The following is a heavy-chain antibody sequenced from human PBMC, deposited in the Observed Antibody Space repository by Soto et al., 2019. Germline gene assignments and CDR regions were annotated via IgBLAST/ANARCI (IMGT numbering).Heavy chain of an antibody. J-gene: IGHJ4*02. V-gene: IGHV1-69*06. Sequence: QVQLVQSGAEVKKPGSSVKVSCKASGGTFSSYAISWVRQAPGQGLEWMGGIIPIFGTANYAQKCQGRVTITADKSTSKAYMELSSLRAADTAVYYCARGHSSSWRFDYWGQGTLVTVSS. CDR3: ARGHSSSWRFDY. CDR1: GGTFSSYA. D-gene: IGHD6-13*01. CDR2: IIPIFGTA.